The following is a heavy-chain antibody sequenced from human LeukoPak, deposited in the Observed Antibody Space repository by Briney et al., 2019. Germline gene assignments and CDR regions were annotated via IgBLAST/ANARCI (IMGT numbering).Heavy chain of an antibody. CDR2: ISWNSGSI. CDR1: GFTFDDYA. D-gene: IGHD6-19*01. Sequence: PGGSLRLSCAASGFTFDDYAMHWVRQAPGKGPEWVSGISWNSGSIGYADSVKGRFTISRDNAKNSLYLQMNSLRAEDTALYYCAKDRGSSGWYPSFDYWGQGTLVTVSS. J-gene: IGHJ4*02. V-gene: IGHV3-9*01. CDR3: AKDRGSSGWYPSFDY.